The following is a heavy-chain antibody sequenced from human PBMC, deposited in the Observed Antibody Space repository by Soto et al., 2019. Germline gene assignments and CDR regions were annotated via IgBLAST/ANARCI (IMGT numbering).Heavy chain of an antibody. J-gene: IGHJ4*02. CDR1: GFTFSSYA. CDR2: ISGSGGST. CDR3: ATTGIYGDYDPIFDY. V-gene: IGHV3-23*01. Sequence: PGGSLRLSCAASGFTFSSYAMSWVRQAPGKGLEWVSAISGSGGSTYYADSVKGRFTISRDNSKNTLYLQMNSLRAEDTAVYYCATTGIYGDYDPIFDYWGQGTLVTVSS. D-gene: IGHD4-17*01.